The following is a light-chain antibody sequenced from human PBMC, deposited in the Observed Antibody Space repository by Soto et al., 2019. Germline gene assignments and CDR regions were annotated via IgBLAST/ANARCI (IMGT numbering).Light chain of an antibody. CDR2: EVS. CDR1: SSDVGAYNY. Sequence: QSVLTQPASVSGPPGQSITISCTGTSSDVGAYNYVSWYQQHPGKAPKLMIYEVSNRPSGVSNRFYGSKSGNTASLTISGLQAEDEADYYCSSYISSSTLVFGTGTKVTV. J-gene: IGLJ1*01. V-gene: IGLV2-14*01. CDR3: SSYISSSTLV.